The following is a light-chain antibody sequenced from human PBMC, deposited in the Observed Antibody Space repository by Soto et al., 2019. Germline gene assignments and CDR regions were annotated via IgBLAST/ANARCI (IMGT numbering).Light chain of an antibody. CDR1: QSISSDH. J-gene: IGKJ1*01. CDR3: QQYNNWPQT. CDR2: GAS. Sequence: EIVLTQSPGILSLSPGERATLACRASQSISSDHLAWYQQRPGQSPRLLIYGASSRTTGVPDRFSGSGSGTDFTLTISRLEPEDFAVYYCQQYNNWPQTFGQGTKGDIK. V-gene: IGKV3-20*01.